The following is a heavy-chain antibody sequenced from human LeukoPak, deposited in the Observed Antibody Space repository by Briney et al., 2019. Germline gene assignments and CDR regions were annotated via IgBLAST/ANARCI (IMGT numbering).Heavy chain of an antibody. V-gene: IGHV1-2*02. D-gene: IGHD1-26*01. CDR3: ARVFPPVGPFDY. CDR1: GYTFTGYY. J-gene: IGHJ4*02. Sequence: ASVKVSCKASGYTFTGYYMHWVRQAPGQGLEWMGWINPNSGGTNYAQKLQGRVTMTTDTSTSTAYMELRSLRSDDTAVYYCARVFPPVGPFDYWGQGTLVTVSS. CDR2: INPNSGGT.